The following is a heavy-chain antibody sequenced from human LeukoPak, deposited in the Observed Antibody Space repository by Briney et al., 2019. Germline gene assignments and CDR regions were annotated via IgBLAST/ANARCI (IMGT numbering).Heavy chain of an antibody. CDR2: ISAYNGNT. V-gene: IGHV1-18*04. D-gene: IGHD3-22*01. J-gene: IGHJ4*02. CDR1: GYTFTGYY. CDR3: ARIEVPDSSGSDY. Sequence: ASVKVSCKASGYTFTGYYMHWVRQAPGQGLEWMGWISAYNGNTNYAQKLQGRVTMTTDTSTSTAYMELRSLRSDDTAVYYCARIEVPDSSGSDYWGQGTLVTVSS.